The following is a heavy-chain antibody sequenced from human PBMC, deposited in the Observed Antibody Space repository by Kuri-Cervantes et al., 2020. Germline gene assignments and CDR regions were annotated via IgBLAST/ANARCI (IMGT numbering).Heavy chain of an antibody. CDR3: AREGNYYGSGSYQRPFDY. V-gene: IGHV3-21*01. Sequence: GGSLRLSCAASGFTFSSYSMNWVRQAPGKGLEWVSSISSSSSYIYYADSVKGRFTISRDNAKNSLYLQMNSLRDEDTAVYYCAREGNYYGSGSYQRPFDYWGQGTLVTVSS. J-gene: IGHJ4*02. D-gene: IGHD3-10*01. CDR2: ISSSSSYI. CDR1: GFTFSSYS.